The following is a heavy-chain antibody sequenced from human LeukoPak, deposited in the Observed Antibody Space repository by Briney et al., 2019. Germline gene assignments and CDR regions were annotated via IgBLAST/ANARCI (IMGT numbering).Heavy chain of an antibody. CDR2: ISGSGST. CDR1: GFTFSSYA. Sequence: GGSLRLSCAASGFTFSSYAMHWVRQAPGKGLEWVSAISGSGSTYYADSVKGLLTISRDNSKNTLYLQMNSLRAEDTAIYHCAKQYSSSWHYFDYWGQGTLVTVSS. V-gene: IGHV3-23*01. CDR3: AKQYSSSWHYFDY. D-gene: IGHD6-13*01. J-gene: IGHJ4*02.